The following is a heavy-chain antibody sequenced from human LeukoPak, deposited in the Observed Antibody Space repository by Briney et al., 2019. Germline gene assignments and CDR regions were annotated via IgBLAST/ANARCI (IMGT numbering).Heavy chain of an antibody. D-gene: IGHD2-15*01. V-gene: IGHV4-38-2*02. Sequence: SETLSLTCAVSGYSISTGYFWGWIRQPPGKGLEWIGSMYHAGSTYYNPSLKSRVTVSVDTSKNQFSLKLSSVTVADTAVYYCARDRSGGYSLDYWGQGTLVTVSS. CDR3: ARDRSGGYSLDY. CDR1: GYSISTGYF. CDR2: MYHAGST. J-gene: IGHJ4*02.